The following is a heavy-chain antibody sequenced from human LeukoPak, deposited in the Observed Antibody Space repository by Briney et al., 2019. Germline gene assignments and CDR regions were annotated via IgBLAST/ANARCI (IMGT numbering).Heavy chain of an antibody. CDR1: GFTFSSYG. J-gene: IGHJ4*02. CDR3: ARYFDWLLYLDY. Sequence: GGSLRLSCAASGFTFSSYGMHWVRQAPGKGLEWVAVIWYDGSNKYYADSVKGRFTISRDNSKNTLYLQVNSLRAEDTAVYYCARYFDWLLYLDYWGQGTLVTVSS. CDR2: IWYDGSNK. D-gene: IGHD3-9*01. V-gene: IGHV3-33*01.